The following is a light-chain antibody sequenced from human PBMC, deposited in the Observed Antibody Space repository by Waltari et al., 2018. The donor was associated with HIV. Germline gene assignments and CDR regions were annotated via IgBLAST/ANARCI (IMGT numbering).Light chain of an antibody. CDR2: GKN. J-gene: IGLJ3*02. CDR3: NSRDSSGNHLV. V-gene: IGLV3-19*01. Sequence: SSELTQDPAVSVALGQTVRITCQGDSLRSYYASWYQQKPGQAPVLVIYGKNNRPSGIPDRFSGSSAGNTASLTTTGAQAEDEADYYCNSRDSSGNHLVFGGGTKLTVL. CDR1: SLRSYY.